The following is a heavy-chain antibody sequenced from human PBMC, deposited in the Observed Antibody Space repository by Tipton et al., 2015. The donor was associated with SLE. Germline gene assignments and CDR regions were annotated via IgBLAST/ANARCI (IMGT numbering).Heavy chain of an antibody. V-gene: IGHV3-33*08. CDR3: ASSGLWGIVTV. CDR1: GFTFSSYG. D-gene: IGHD3-16*01. Sequence: SLRLSCAASGFTFSSYGMHWVRQAPGKGLEWVAVIWYDGSNKYYADSVKGRFTISRDNSKNSLYLQMNSLRAEDTAVYYCASSGLWGIVTVWGQGTLVTVSS. CDR2: IWYDGSNK. J-gene: IGHJ4*02.